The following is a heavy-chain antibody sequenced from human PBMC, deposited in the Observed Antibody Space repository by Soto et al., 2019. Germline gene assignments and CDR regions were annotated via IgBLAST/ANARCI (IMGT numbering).Heavy chain of an antibody. CDR1: GFTFSSYS. J-gene: IGHJ6*02. CDR3: ARDLHPRFLEWLLMGPLGMDV. D-gene: IGHD3-3*01. CDR2: ISSSSSTI. Sequence: EVQLVESGGGLVQPGGSLRLSCAASGFTFSSYSMNWVRQAPGKGLEWVSYISSSSSTIYYADSVKGRFTISRDNAKNSLYLQMNSLRDEDTAVYYCARDLHPRFLEWLLMGPLGMDVRGQGTTVTVSS. V-gene: IGHV3-48*02.